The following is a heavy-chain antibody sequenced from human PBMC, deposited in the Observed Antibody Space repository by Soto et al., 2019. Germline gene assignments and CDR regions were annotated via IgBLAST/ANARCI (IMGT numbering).Heavy chain of an antibody. CDR2: INPNSGGT. CDR3: ARVGIAAAGTDRYYYGMDV. D-gene: IGHD6-13*01. V-gene: IGHV1-2*02. CDR1: GYTFTGYY. Sequence: GASVKVSCKASGYTFTGYYMHWVRQAPGQGLEWMGWINPNSGGTNYAQKFQGRVTMTRDTSISTAYMELSRLRSDDTAVYYCARVGIAAAGTDRYYYGMDVWGQGTTVTVSS. J-gene: IGHJ6*02.